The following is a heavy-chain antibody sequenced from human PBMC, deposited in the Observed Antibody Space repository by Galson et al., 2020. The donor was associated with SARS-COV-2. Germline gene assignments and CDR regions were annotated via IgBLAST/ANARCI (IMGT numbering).Heavy chain of an antibody. CDR1: GYTLTALS. CDR3: ATMPAAAYYYYYGMDV. Sequence: ASVTVSCKVSGYTLTALSMHWVRQAPGKGLEWMGGFDPEDGETIYAQKFQGRVTMTEDTSTDTAYMELSSLRSEDTAVYYCATMPAAAYYYYYGMDVWGKGTTVTVSS. CDR2: FDPEDGET. V-gene: IGHV1-24*01. D-gene: IGHD2-2*01. J-gene: IGHJ6*04.